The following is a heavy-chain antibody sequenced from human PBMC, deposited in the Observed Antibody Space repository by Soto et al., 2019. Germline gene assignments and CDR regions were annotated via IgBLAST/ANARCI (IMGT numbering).Heavy chain of an antibody. Sequence: SETLSLTCTVSGGSISSGGYYWSWIRQHPGKGLEWIGYIYYSGSTYYNPSLKSRVTISVDTSKNQFSLKLSSVTAADTAVYYCARDARYCSGGSCYSNEGLYYYYGMDVWGQGTTVTVSS. CDR1: GGSISSGGYY. D-gene: IGHD2-15*01. CDR3: ARDARYCSGGSCYSNEGLYYYYGMDV. V-gene: IGHV4-31*03. J-gene: IGHJ6*02. CDR2: IYYSGST.